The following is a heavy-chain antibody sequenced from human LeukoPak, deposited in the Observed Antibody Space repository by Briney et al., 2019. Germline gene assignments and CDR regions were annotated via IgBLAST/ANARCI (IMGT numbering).Heavy chain of an antibody. CDR2: IYYSGST. J-gene: IGHJ4*02. V-gene: IGHV4-31*03. CDR1: GGSISSGGYY. Sequence: SETLSLTCTVSGGSISSGGYYWSWIRQHPGKGLEWIGYIYYSGSTYYNPSLKSRVTISVDTSKIQFSLKLSSVTAADTAVYYCARSRGGAWVSPYYFDYWGQGTLVTVSS. CDR3: ARSRGGAWVSPYYFDY. D-gene: IGHD3-16*01.